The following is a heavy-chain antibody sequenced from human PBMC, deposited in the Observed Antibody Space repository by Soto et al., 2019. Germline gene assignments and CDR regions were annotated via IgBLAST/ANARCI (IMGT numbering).Heavy chain of an antibody. CDR1: GYSFDSYA. V-gene: IGHV1-18*01. CDR3: ARENDPYGFDL. J-gene: IGHJ3*01. Sequence: QVQLVQSGATQEKPGASVKVSCEAFGYSFDSYAYSWVRQAPGQGLEWMGRIGSGDTNYAQKLQGRVTMTTDKSTNTAYMDLRSLRSDDTALYYCARENDPYGFDLWGQGTMVTVSS. CDR2: IGSGDT.